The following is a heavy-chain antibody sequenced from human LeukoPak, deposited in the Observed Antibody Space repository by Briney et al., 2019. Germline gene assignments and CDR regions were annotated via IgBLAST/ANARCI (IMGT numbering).Heavy chain of an antibody. CDR1: GYSFTTCW. J-gene: IGHJ4*02. Sequence: GESLKISCRGSGYSFTTCWIGGVRQMPGKGLEWMGIIYPGDSDTRYTPSFQRQVTMSADKSINTAYLQWSSLRASDTAMYYCARRQGCSSSSCPPDYWGQGTLVTVSS. D-gene: IGHD2-2*01. V-gene: IGHV5-51*01. CDR2: IYPGDSDT. CDR3: ARRQGCSSSSCPPDY.